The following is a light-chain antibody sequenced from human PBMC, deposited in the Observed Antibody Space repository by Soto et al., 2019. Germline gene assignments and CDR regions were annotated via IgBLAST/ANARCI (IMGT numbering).Light chain of an antibody. CDR1: QSVSSN. CDR3: HHYNNWPPWT. CDR2: GAS. V-gene: IGKV3-15*01. J-gene: IGKJ1*01. Sequence: EIVMTQSPGTLSVSPGETATLSCRASQSVSSNLAWYQQKPGQAPRLLIFGASTRATGIPARFSGSGSGTEFTLTISSLQSEDFAVYYCHHYNNWPPWTFGQGTKVEIK.